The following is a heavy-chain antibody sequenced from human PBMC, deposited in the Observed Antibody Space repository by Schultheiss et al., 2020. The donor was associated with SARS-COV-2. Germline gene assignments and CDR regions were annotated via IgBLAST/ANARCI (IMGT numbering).Heavy chain of an antibody. Sequence: GGSLRLSCAASGFTFSSYGMHWVRQAPGKGLEWVAVIWYDGSQKYYADSVKGRFTFSRDNPKNTLYLQMNSLRAEDTAVYYCAREAAADYYFDYWGQGTLVTVSS. CDR3: AREAAADYYFDY. V-gene: IGHV3-33*01. CDR2: IWYDGSQK. J-gene: IGHJ4*02. D-gene: IGHD6-13*01. CDR1: GFTFSSYG.